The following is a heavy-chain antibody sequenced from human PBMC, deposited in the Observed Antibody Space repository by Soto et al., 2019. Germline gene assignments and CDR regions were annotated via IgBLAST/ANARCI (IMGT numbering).Heavy chain of an antibody. CDR3: ARDPPYGDYRGYYDY. CDR2: INHSGST. V-gene: IGHV4-34*01. CDR1: GGSFSGYY. Sequence: PSETLSLTCAVYGGSFSGYYWNWIRQPPGKGLEWIGEINHSGSTNYNPSLKSRVTISVDTSKNQFSLKLSSVTAADTAVYYCARDPPYGDYRGYYDYWGQGTLVTVSS. J-gene: IGHJ4*02. D-gene: IGHD4-17*01.